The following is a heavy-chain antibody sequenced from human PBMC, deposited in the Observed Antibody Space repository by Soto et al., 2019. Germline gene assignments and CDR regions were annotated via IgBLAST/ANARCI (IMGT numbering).Heavy chain of an antibody. CDR3: ARAHPYGGNSGYIAY. CDR1: GGSISRYY. D-gene: IGHD4-17*01. V-gene: IGHV4-59*01. CDR2: IYYSGST. J-gene: IGHJ4*02. Sequence: SETLSLTCTVSGGSISRYYWSWIRQPPGKGLEWIGYIYYSGSTNYNPSLKSRVTISVDTSKNQFSLKLSSVTAADTAVYYCARAHPYGGNSGYIAYWGQGTLVTVSS.